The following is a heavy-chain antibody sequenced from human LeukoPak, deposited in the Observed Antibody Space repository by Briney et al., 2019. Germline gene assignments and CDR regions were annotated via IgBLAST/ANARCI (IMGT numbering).Heavy chain of an antibody. V-gene: IGHV3-23*01. D-gene: IGHD6-13*01. CDR2: IGGRGHNT. CDR1: GFTFSNYA. CDR3: SKEGRFSSSWELDY. Sequence: GGSLRLSCAASGFTFSNYAMSWVRQAPGKGLEWVSSIGGRGHNTYYADSVKGRFTVSRDNSKNTLYLQMNSLRADDTAVYYCSKEGRFSSSWELDYWGQGTLVTVSS. J-gene: IGHJ4*02.